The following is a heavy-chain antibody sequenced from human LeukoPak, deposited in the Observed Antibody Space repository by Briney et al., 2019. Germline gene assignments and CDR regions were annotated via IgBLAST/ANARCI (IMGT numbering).Heavy chain of an antibody. CDR3: ARWGAGGSNYDFWSPPKNWLDP. CDR1: GGSISSYY. J-gene: IGHJ5*02. D-gene: IGHD3-3*01. Sequence: SETLSLTCTVSGGSISSYYWSWIRQPPGKGLEWIGYIYYSGSTNYNPSLKSRVTISVDTSKNQFSLKLSSVTAADTAVYYCARWGAGGSNYDFWSPPKNWLDPWGQGTLVTVSS. CDR2: IYYSGST. V-gene: IGHV4-59*08.